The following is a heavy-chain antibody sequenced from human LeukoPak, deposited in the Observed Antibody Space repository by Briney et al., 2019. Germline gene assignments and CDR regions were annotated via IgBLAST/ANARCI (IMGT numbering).Heavy chain of an antibody. CDR2: IYSDGIT. V-gene: IGHV3-53*01. CDR1: GFTVSSSY. CDR3: ASSGYYSQDYFDY. J-gene: IGHJ4*02. Sequence: PGGSLRLPCAASGFTVSSSYISWVRQAPGKGLEWVSAIYSDGITYYAGSVKGRFTISRDNSKNTLYLQMNSLRAEDTAVYYCASSGYYSQDYFDYWGQGTLVTVSS. D-gene: IGHD3-22*01.